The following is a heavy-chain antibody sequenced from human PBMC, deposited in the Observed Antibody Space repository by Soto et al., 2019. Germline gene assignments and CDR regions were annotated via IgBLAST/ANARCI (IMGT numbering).Heavy chain of an antibody. CDR3: ARRGSGSLYYYYYGMDV. CDR2: IYYSGST. D-gene: IGHD3-10*01. Sequence: QLQLQESGPGLVKPSETLFLTCTVSGGSISSSSYYWGWIRQPPVKGLEWIGSIYYSGSTYYNPSLKSRVNISVDTSKNQFSLKLSSVTAADTAVYYCARRGSGSLYYYYYGMDVWGQGTTVTVSS. CDR1: GGSISSSSYY. V-gene: IGHV4-39*01. J-gene: IGHJ6*02.